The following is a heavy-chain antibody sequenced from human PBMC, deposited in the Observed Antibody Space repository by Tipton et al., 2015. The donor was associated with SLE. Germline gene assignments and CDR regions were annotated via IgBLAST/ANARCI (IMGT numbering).Heavy chain of an antibody. CDR2: ISYDGSNK. CDR1: GFTFSSYA. D-gene: IGHD6-6*01. V-gene: IGHV3-30-3*01. J-gene: IGHJ4*02. Sequence: SLRLSCAASGFTFSSYAMHWVRQAPGKGLEWVAVISYDGSNKYYADSVKGRFTISRDNSKNTLYLQMNSLRAEDTAVYYCAKVQNRRGSSVSGFDYWGQGTLVTVSS. CDR3: AKVQNRRGSSVSGFDY.